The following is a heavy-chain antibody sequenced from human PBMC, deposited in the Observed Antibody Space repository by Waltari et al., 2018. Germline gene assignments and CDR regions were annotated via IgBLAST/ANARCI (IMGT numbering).Heavy chain of an antibody. CDR3: ARLPTKYYDSMGWGFFDQ. D-gene: IGHD3-22*01. J-gene: IGHJ4*02. CDR2: LRNTGGT. V-gene: IGHV4-59*08. Sequence: HVQLQESGPGLVKPSATLSLTCTVSGAFPRDDHWTWIRQAPGKGLEWIAYLRNTGGTKCTPSRESRVTVSAVTSKKQFSLRLASVTAADTAVYYCARLPTKYYDSMGWGFFDQWGQGILVTVSS. CDR1: GAFPRDDH.